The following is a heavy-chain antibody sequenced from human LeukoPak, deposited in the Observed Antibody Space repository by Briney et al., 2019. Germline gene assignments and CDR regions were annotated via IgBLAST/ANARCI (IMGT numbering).Heavy chain of an antibody. CDR2: ISGSGGST. J-gene: IGHJ6*03. Sequence: PGGSLRLSCAASGFTFSSYAMSWVRQAPGKGLEWVSAISGSGGSTYYADSVKGRFTISRDNSKNTLYLQMNSLRAEDTAVYYCAGYNWNYYYYYMDVWGKGTTVTVSS. D-gene: IGHD1-20*01. V-gene: IGHV3-23*01. CDR3: AGYNWNYYYYYMDV. CDR1: GFTFSSYA.